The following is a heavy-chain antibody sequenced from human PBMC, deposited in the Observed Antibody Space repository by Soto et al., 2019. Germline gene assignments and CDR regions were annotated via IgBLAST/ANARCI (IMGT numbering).Heavy chain of an antibody. J-gene: IGHJ4*02. V-gene: IGHV1-3*01. CDR1: GYTFTNHA. D-gene: IGHD2-8*02. CDR3: AKDRYKTGGDFDY. CDR2: INSANGNT. Sequence: QVQLVQSGAEVKRPGASVKLSCKASGYTFTNHAMHWVRQAPGQRLEWMGWINSANGNTKYSQKFQGRVTIIRDTSARTDYMELSGLRSEDTAVYYCAKDRYKTGGDFDYWGQGTLVTVSS.